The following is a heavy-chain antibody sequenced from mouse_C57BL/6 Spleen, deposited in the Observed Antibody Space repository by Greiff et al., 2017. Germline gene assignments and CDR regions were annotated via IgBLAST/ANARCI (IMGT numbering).Heavy chain of an antibody. D-gene: IGHD3-2*02. J-gene: IGHJ3*01. CDR3: GREAQVAWLGC. V-gene: IGHV1-9*01. CDR2: ILPGSGST. CDR1: GYTFTGYW. Sequence: VKVVESGAGLMTPGASVQLSCKATGYTFTGYWVEWVKQRPGHGLEWSGEILPGSGSTNYNDKFKGKATFTEDSYSNTADMQLSSLTNEDSAIYYCGREAQVAWLGCWGQGALVTVS.